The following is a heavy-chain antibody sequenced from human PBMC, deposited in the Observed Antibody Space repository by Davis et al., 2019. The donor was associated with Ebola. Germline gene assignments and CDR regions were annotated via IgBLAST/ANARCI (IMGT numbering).Heavy chain of an antibody. V-gene: IGHV2-5*01. CDR3: AHQQWLPYFDD. J-gene: IGHJ4*02. CDR2: IYWHDDR. Sequence: SGPTLVKPTPTLTLTCSFSRFSLNTIGVGVGWIRQPPGKALEWLALIYWHDDRRYSPRLQSKLTITKDTSKSQVVLTMTNMDPVDTATYFCAHQQWLPYFDDWGPGTLVTVSS. CDR1: RFSLNTIGVG. D-gene: IGHD6-19*01.